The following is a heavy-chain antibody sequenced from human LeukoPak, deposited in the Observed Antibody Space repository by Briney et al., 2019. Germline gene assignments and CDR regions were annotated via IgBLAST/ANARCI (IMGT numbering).Heavy chain of an antibody. CDR2: IYYSGST. D-gene: IGHD3-22*01. CDR3: ARDGDSSGPYYYFDY. Sequence: ETLCLTCTVSGGSISSYYWSWIRQPPGKGLEWIGYIYYSGSTKYNPSLKSRVTISADTSKNQFSLKLSSVTAADTAVYYCARDGDSSGPYYYFDYRGQGTILTVSS. J-gene: IGHJ4*02. CDR1: GGSISSYY. V-gene: IGHV4-59*01.